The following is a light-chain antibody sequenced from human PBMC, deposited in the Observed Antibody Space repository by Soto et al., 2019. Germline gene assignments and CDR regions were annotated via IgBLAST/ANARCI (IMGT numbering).Light chain of an antibody. V-gene: IGKV3-15*01. CDR1: QSVSNN. CDR3: QQYNNWPPYT. CDR2: GAS. Sequence: EVVLTQSPATLSVSPGDRATLSCRASQSVSNNLAWYQQKPGQAPRLLIYGASTGAPGLPARFSASGSGTEFTLTIRSLQSEDFAVYYCQQYNNWPPYTFGQGTRLDIK. J-gene: IGKJ2*01.